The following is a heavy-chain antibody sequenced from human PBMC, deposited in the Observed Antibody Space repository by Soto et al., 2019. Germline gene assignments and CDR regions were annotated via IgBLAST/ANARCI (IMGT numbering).Heavy chain of an antibody. CDR1: GFTFSGSA. CDR3: TSLEDSGDYFGMDD. CDR2: IRSKSKDYAT. D-gene: IGHD4-17*01. V-gene: IGHV3-73*02. Sequence: EVQVVESGGGLVQPGGSLKLSCAASGFTFSGSAVHWVRQASGRGLEWVGRIRSKSKDYATAYAASVKGRFTISRDDSKNTAYLQMNSLKSEDTAVYYCTSLEDSGDYFGMDDWGRGTTVTVSS. J-gene: IGHJ6*02.